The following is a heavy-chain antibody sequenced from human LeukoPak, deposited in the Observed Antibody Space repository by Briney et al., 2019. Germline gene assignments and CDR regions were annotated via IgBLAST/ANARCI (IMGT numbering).Heavy chain of an antibody. Sequence: GGSLRLSCAASGFTFSSYEMNWVRQAPGKGLEWVSYISSSGSTIYYADSVKGRFTISRDNAKNSLYLQMNSLRAEDTAVYYCARVMSDDIAGYFDYWGQGTLDTVSS. CDR2: ISSSGSTI. D-gene: IGHD2-15*01. CDR3: ARVMSDDIAGYFDY. CDR1: GFTFSSYE. V-gene: IGHV3-48*03. J-gene: IGHJ4*02.